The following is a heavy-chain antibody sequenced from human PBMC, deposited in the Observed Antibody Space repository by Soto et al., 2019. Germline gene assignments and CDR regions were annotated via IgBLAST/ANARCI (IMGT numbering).Heavy chain of an antibody. J-gene: IGHJ6*03. D-gene: IGHD2-15*01. CDR3: ARGDCVGGTCYSLAGSFYYYMDV. CDR2: INSDGSVS. Sequence: EVQLVESGGGLVQPGGSLRLSCAASGFTFSNYWMYWVRQAPGKGRVGVSRINSDGSVSSYADSVKGRLTISRDNVKNTLYLQMDGLRAEDTAVYYCARGDCVGGTCYSLAGSFYYYMDVWGKGTTVTVFS. CDR1: GFTFSNYW. V-gene: IGHV3-74*01.